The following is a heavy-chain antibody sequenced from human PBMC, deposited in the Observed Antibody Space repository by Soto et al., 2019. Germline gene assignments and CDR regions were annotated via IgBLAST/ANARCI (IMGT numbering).Heavy chain of an antibody. D-gene: IGHD6-13*01. V-gene: IGHV4-31*03. Sequence: QVQLQESGPGLVKPSQTLSLTCTVSGGPIINGDTYLNWIRQHPEKGLEWMGYINYRGTTNYHPALKSRMLISIDTSKNQFSLRLTSVTAADTAAYFCARDAPGAAPYWGQGTPVTVSS. J-gene: IGHJ4*02. CDR1: GGPIINGDTY. CDR2: INYRGTT. CDR3: ARDAPGAAPY.